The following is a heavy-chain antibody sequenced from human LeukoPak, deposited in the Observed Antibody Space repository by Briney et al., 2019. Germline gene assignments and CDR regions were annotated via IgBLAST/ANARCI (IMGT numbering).Heavy chain of an antibody. D-gene: IGHD3-10*01. CDR2: ISAYNGNT. CDR3: ARVHLLLWFGEVYYFDY. Sequence: ASVKVSFKASGYTFTSYGISWVRQAHGQGHGWMGWISAYNGNTNYAKKLQGRVTMTTDTSTSTANMELRSLRSDDTAVYSCARVHLLLWFGEVYYFDYWGQGTLVTVSS. V-gene: IGHV1-18*01. CDR1: GYTFTSYG. J-gene: IGHJ4*02.